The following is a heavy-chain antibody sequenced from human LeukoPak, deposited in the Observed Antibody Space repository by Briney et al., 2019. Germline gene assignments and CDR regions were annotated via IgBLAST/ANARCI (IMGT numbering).Heavy chain of an antibody. Sequence: GGSLRLSCAASGFTFSSYSMNWVRQAPGKGLEWVSYISSSSSTIYYADSVKGRFTISRDNAKNSLYLQMNSLRAEDTAVYYCASDPDSWVTEPDPMDYWGQGTLVTVSS. CDR2: ISSSSSTI. D-gene: IGHD4-23*01. CDR3: ASDPDSWVTEPDPMDY. CDR1: GFTFSSYS. J-gene: IGHJ4*02. V-gene: IGHV3-48*04.